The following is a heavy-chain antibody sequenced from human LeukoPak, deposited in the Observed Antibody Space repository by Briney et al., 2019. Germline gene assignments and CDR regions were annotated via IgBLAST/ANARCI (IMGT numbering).Heavy chain of an antibody. Sequence: GGSLRLSCAASGFTFSSHGMHWVRQAPGKGLEWVSYISSSGSTIYYADSVKGRFTISRDNAKNSLYLQMNSLRAEDTAVYYCARESMLRYFDSEGMDVWGQGTTVTVSS. CDR1: GFTFSSHG. D-gene: IGHD3-9*01. CDR2: ISSSGSTI. CDR3: ARESMLRYFDSEGMDV. J-gene: IGHJ6*02. V-gene: IGHV3-48*04.